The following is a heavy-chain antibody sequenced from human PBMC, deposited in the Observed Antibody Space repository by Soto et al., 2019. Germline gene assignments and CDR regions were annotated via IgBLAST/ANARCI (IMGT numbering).Heavy chain of an antibody. V-gene: IGHV1-18*01. Sequence: QVQLVQSGAEVKKPGASVKVSCKASGYTFTSYGISWVRQAPGQGLEWMGWISAYNGNTNYAQKLQXXXAXATDTSTSTAYMELRSLRSDDTAVYHCARDNPPLGYWGQGTLVTVSS. CDR1: GYTFTSYG. J-gene: IGHJ4*02. CDR2: ISAYNGNT. CDR3: ARDNPPLGY.